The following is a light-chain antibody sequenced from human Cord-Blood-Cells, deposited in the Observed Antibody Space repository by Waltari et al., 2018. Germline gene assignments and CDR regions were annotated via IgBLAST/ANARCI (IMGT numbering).Light chain of an antibody. V-gene: IGKV3-20*01. J-gene: IGKJ2*03. CDR3: QQYGSAPDS. CDR1: KSVSSSY. CDR2: GAS. Sequence: ETVLTPSPGTLSLPPGERATLSCRARKSVSSSYLAWYQQKPGQAPRLLIYGASSRATGIPDRFSGSASGTDFTLTISRLEPEDFAVYYCQQYGSAPDSFGQGTKLEI.